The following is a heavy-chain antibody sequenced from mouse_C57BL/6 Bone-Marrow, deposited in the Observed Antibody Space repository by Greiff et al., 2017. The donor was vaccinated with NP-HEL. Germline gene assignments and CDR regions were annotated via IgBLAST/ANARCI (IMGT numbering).Heavy chain of an antibody. CDR3: ARHSLCYAMDY. V-gene: IGHV5-15*01. CDR2: ISNLAYSI. Sequence: EVHLVESGGGLVQPGGSLKLSCAASGFTFSDYGMAWVRQAPRKGPEWVAFISNLAYSIYYADTVTGRFTISRENAKNTLYLEMSSLRSEDTAMYYGARHSLCYAMDYWGQGTSVTVSS. CDR1: GFTFSDYG. D-gene: IGHD1-1*02. J-gene: IGHJ4*01.